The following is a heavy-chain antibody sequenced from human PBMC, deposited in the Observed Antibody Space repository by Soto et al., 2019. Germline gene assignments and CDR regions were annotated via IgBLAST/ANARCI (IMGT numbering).Heavy chain of an antibody. CDR3: ARHGFGPLHGLVDV. Sequence: QVQLQESGPGLVKPSETLSLTCTVSGGSITNYYCSWFRQPPGKGLEWIGYIQYNGYSAYNLSLKRRVTMSMDTSTPQFSLMVESVTATDTAVYYCARHGFGPLHGLVDVWVQGTTVIVSS. V-gene: IGHV4-59*08. CDR2: IQYNGYS. J-gene: IGHJ6*02. CDR1: GGSITNYY. D-gene: IGHD3-10*01.